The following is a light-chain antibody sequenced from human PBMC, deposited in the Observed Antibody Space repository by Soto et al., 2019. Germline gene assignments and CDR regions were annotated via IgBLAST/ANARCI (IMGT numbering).Light chain of an antibody. CDR1: QSISSY. CDR2: AAS. Sequence: PSSLSASVGDRVTITWRASQSISSYLNWYQQKPGKAPKLLIYAASSLQSGVPSRFSGSGSGTDFTLTISSLQPEDFATYYCQQSYSTLWTFGQGTKVDI. J-gene: IGKJ1*01. CDR3: QQSYSTLWT. V-gene: IGKV1-39*01.